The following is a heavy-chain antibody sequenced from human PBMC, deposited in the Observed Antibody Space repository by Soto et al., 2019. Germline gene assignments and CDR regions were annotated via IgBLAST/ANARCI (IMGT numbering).Heavy chain of an antibody. CDR3: ARAMVVTQNWFDP. CDR1: GGSISSSSYY. CDR2: IYHSGST. D-gene: IGHD2-21*02. J-gene: IGHJ5*02. V-gene: IGHV4-39*07. Sequence: SETLSLTCTVSGGSISSSSYYWGWIRQPPGKGLEWIGEIYHSGSTNYNPSLKSRVTISVDTSKNQFSLKLSSVTAADTAVYYCARAMVVTQNWFDPWGQGTLVTVSS.